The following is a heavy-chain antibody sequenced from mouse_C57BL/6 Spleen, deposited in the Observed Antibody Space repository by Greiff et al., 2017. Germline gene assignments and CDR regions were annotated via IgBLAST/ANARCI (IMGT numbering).Heavy chain of an antibody. CDR3: ARRGYGSGYAWFAY. D-gene: IGHD1-1*01. V-gene: IGHV1-55*01. CDR1: GYTFTSYW. J-gene: IGHJ3*01. CDR2: IYPGSGST. Sequence: QVQLQQPGAELVKPGASVKMSCKASGYTFTSYWITWVKQRPGQGLEWIGDIYPGSGSTNYNEKFKSKATLTVDTSSSTAYMQLSSLTSEDSAVYYCARRGYGSGYAWFAYWGQGTLVTVSA.